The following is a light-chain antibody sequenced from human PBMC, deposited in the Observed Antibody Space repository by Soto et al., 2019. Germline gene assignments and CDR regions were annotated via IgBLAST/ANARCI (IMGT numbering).Light chain of an antibody. CDR2: GAS. CDR3: QQYGSSPQT. Sequence: IVSTQSPGTLSLSPGERVTLSCRASQRVSSNYLAWYQHKPGQAPRLLIYGASSRATGIPDRFSGSGSGTDFTLTISRLEPEDSAVYYCQQYGSSPQTFGQGTKVEIK. V-gene: IGKV3-20*01. J-gene: IGKJ1*01. CDR1: QRVSSNY.